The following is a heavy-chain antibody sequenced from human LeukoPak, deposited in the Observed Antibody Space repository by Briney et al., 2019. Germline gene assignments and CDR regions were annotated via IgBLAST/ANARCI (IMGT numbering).Heavy chain of an antibody. V-gene: IGHV3-30*03. CDR1: GFIFNNYG. Sequence: GRSLRLSCAASGFIFNNYGMHWVRQAPGKGLEWVAVMSFDVRNTYYSESVKGRFTITRDNFRNTLYLQMNSLRTEDTAVYYCAFLEGYSYGTGSSYGTDVWGQGTAVTVS. CDR3: AFLEGYSYGTGSSYGTDV. J-gene: IGHJ6*02. D-gene: IGHD5-18*01. CDR2: MSFDVRNT.